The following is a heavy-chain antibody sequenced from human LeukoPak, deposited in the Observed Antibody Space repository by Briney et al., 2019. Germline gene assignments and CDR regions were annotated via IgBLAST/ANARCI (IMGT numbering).Heavy chain of an antibody. Sequence: SSETLSLTCAVYGGSFSGYYWSWIRQPPGKGLEWIGEINHSESTNYNPSLKSRVTISVDTSKNQFSLKLSSVTAADTAVYYCASSLSSRLYFDYWGQGTLVTVSS. CDR1: GGSFSGYY. J-gene: IGHJ4*02. V-gene: IGHV4-34*01. D-gene: IGHD6-19*01. CDR3: ASSLSSRLYFDY. CDR2: INHSEST.